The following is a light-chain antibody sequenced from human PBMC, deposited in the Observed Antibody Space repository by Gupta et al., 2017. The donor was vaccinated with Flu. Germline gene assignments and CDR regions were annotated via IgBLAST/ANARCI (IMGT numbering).Light chain of an antibody. Sequence: ELVMTQSPATLSVSPGERATLSCRASQSVSSNLAWYQQKPGQAPRLLIYGASTRATGIPARFSGSGSGTEFTLIISSLQSEDFAVYYCQQYNNWPYSFGQGTKVEIK. CDR1: QSVSSN. CDR2: GAS. CDR3: QQYNNWPYS. J-gene: IGKJ2*03. V-gene: IGKV3-15*01.